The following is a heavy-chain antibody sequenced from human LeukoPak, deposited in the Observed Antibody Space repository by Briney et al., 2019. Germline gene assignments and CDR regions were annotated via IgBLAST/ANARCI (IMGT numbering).Heavy chain of an antibody. J-gene: IGHJ4*02. V-gene: IGHV1-69*04. CDR2: IIPILGIA. CDR3: ARSGRDYYGSGSYLPPDY. CDR1: GGTFSSYA. Sequence: SVKVSCKASGGTFSSYAISWVRQAPGQGLEWMGRIIPILGIANYAQKFQGRVTITADKSTSTAYMEPSSLRSEDTAVYYCARSGRDYYGSGSYLPPDYWGQGTLVTVSS. D-gene: IGHD3-10*01.